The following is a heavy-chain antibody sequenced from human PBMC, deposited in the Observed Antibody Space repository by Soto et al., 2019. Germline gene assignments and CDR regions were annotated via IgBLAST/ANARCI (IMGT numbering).Heavy chain of an antibody. V-gene: IGHV4-59*08. J-gene: IGHJ3*02. CDR3: ARLSSDLDAFDI. D-gene: IGHD2-2*01. Sequence: PSETPSPTRTFPGCPIRSYYWSWIPQPPGKGLEWIGYIYYSGSTNYNPSLKSRVTISVDTSKNQFSLKLSSVTAADTAVYYCARLSSDLDAFDIWGQGTMVTVSS. CDR1: GCPIRSYY. CDR2: IYYSGST.